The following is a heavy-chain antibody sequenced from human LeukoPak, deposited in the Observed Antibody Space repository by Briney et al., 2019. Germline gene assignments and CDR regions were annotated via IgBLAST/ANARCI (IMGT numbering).Heavy chain of an antibody. CDR2: ISSSGSTI. Sequence: GGSLRLSCAASGFTFSSYSMNWVRQAPGKGLEWVSYISSSGSTIYYADSVKGRFTISRDNAKNSLYLQMNSLRAEDTAVYYCARDQAHYYDSSGYYYFDYWGQGTLVTVSS. CDR3: ARDQAHYYDSSGYYYFDY. J-gene: IGHJ4*02. V-gene: IGHV3-48*04. D-gene: IGHD3-22*01. CDR1: GFTFSSYS.